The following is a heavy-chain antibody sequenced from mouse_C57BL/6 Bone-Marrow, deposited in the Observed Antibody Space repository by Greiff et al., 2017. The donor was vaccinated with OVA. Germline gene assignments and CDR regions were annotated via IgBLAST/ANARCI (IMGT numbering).Heavy chain of an antibody. D-gene: IGHD2-5*01. Sequence: EVMLVESGGGLVQPGESLKLSCESNEYEFPSHDMSWVRKTPEQRLELVAAINSDGGSTYYPDTMERRFIISRDNTKKTLYLQMSSLRSEDTALYYCARHGYYSNYEGWYFDVWGTGTTVTVSS. CDR2: INSDGGST. CDR1: EYEFPSHD. V-gene: IGHV5-2*01. J-gene: IGHJ1*03. CDR3: ARHGYYSNYEGWYFDV.